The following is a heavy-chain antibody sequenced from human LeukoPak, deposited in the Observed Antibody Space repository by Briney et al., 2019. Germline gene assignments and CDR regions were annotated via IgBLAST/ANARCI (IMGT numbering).Heavy chain of an antibody. J-gene: IGHJ2*01. D-gene: IGHD2-2*01. V-gene: IGHV4-38-2*01. CDR3: ARPPSAVHWYFDL. CDR1: GYSISSGYY. CDR2: SYHSGST. Sequence: SETLSLTCAVSGYSISSGYYWGWIRQPPGKGLEWIGSSYHSGSTYYNPSLKSRVTISVDTSKNQFSLKLSSVTAADTAVYYCARPPSAVHWYFDLWGRGTLVTVSS.